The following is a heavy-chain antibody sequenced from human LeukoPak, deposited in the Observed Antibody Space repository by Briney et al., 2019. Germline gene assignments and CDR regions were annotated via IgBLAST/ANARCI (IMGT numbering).Heavy chain of an antibody. CDR1: GFTFDDYA. Sequence: PGGSLRLSCAASGFTFDDYAMHWVRQAPGKGLEWVSGISWNSGSIGYADSVKGRFTISRDNAKNSLYLQMNSLRAEDTALYYCAKDRRLLWFGEYDYWGQGTLVAVSS. D-gene: IGHD3-10*01. J-gene: IGHJ4*02. CDR3: AKDRRLLWFGEYDY. CDR2: ISWNSGSI. V-gene: IGHV3-9*01.